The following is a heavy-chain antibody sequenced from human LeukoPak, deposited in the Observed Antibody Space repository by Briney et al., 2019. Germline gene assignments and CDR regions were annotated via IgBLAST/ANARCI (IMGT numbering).Heavy chain of an antibody. J-gene: IGHJ4*02. Sequence: PSETLSLTCTVSGGSIASSIHYWGWIRQPPWKGLEWIGSLYYSGSTYYNASLKSRVTISLDTSNNQLSLKLSSVTAADTAVYYCARARTRWLPKVQYYFDYWGQGTLVTVSS. V-gene: IGHV4-39*07. D-gene: IGHD5-24*01. CDR1: GGSIASSIHY. CDR2: LYYSGST. CDR3: ARARTRWLPKVQYYFDY.